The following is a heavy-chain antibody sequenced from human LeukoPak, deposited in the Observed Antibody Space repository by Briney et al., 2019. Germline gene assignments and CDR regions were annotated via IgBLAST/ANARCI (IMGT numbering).Heavy chain of an antibody. CDR3: ARDQEAFDY. CDR2: IYPSDGST. CDR1: GYRFTSNY. J-gene: IGHJ4*02. Sequence: GASVKVSCKASGYRFTSNYIHWVRQAPGQGLEWMGMIYPSDGSTSYAQKFQGRVTVTRDTSTSTVHMELSGLRSEGTAVYYCARDQEAFDYWGQGTLVTVSS. V-gene: IGHV1-46*01.